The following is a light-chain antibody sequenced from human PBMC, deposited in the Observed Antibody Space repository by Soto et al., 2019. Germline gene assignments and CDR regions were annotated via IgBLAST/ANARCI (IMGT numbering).Light chain of an antibody. CDR2: GAS. CDR1: QSVSSN. V-gene: IGKV3D-15*01. J-gene: IGKJ1*01. CDR3: HQYNNLWT. Sequence: EIVMTQSPVILSVSPGERATLSCRASQSVSSNLAWYQQKPGRAPRLLIYGASNRATGIPDRFSGSGSGTDFTLTISSLQSEDFRVYYCHQYNNLWTFGQGTKVDIK.